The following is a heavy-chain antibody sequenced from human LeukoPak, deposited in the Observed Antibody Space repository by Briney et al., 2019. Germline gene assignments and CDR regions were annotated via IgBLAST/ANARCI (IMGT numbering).Heavy chain of an antibody. CDR2: ISYDGSNK. V-gene: IGHV3-30*12. CDR1: GFTFSSYG. Sequence: GGSLRLSCAASGFTFSSYGMHWVRQAPGKGLEWVAVISYDGSNKYYADSVKGRFTISRDNSKNTLYLQMNSLRAEDTAVYYCAKGGMDVWGQGTTVTVSS. J-gene: IGHJ6*02. CDR3: AKGGMDV.